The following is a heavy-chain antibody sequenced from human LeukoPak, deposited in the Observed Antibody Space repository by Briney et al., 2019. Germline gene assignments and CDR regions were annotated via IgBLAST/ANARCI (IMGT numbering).Heavy chain of an antibody. CDR3: ARDRLYGPPDY. Sequence: PGGSLTLSCAASGFIFSSYWMSWVRPAPGKGREWVANIKQDGNEKYYVDSVKGRFTISRDNAKHSLYLQMNSLRAEDTAVYYCARDRLYGPPDYWGQGTMVTVSS. J-gene: IGHJ4*02. V-gene: IGHV3-7*01. CDR1: GFIFSSYW. D-gene: IGHD4-17*01. CDR2: IKQDGNEK.